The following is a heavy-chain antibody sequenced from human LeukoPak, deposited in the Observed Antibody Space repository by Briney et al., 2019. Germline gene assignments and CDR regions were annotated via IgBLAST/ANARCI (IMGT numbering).Heavy chain of an antibody. V-gene: IGHV1-18*01. CDR2: ISAYNGNT. CDR3: ARGRYCSSTSCYKVYYYYMDV. CDR1: GYTFTTYG. Sequence: ALVKVSCKASGYTFTTYGISWVRQAPGQGLEWMEWISAYNGNTNYAQKLQDRVTMTTDTSTSTAYMELRSLRSDDTAVYYCARGRYCSSTSCYKVYYYYMDVWGKGTTVTVSS. J-gene: IGHJ6*03. D-gene: IGHD2-2*02.